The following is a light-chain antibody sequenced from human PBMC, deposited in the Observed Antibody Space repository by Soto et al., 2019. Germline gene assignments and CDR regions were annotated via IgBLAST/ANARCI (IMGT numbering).Light chain of an antibody. Sequence: DLQMTQSPSSLSASVGDRVTITCRASQSINWYLNWYQQKPGKAPNLLIYAASSLQSGVPSRFSGSGSGTDFTLTISSLQSEDFATYYCQQHYITPWTGGQGTKGDI. CDR2: AAS. V-gene: IGKV1-39*01. CDR1: QSINWY. J-gene: IGKJ1*01. CDR3: QQHYITPWT.